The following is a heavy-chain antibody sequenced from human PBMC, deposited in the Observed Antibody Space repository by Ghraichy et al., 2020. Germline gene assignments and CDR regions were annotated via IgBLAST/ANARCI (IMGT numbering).Heavy chain of an antibody. CDR2: IYHSGTT. CDR1: GYSITSGYY. Sequence: SQTLSLTCTVSGYSITSGYYWGWIRQPPGKGLEWIGSIYHSGTTYYNPSLKSRVTISVDTSKNQFSLNLSSVTATDTAVYYCARVRNYDFWSGYFKAYNWFDPWGQGTLVTVSS. CDR3: ARVRNYDFWSGYFKAYNWFDP. D-gene: IGHD3-3*01. J-gene: IGHJ5*02. V-gene: IGHV4-38-2*02.